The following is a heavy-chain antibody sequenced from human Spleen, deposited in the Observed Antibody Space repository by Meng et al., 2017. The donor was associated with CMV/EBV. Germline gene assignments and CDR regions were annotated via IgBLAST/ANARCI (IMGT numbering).Heavy chain of an antibody. CDR3: VRKSGSYSDY. V-gene: IGHV3-21*01. D-gene: IGHD1-26*01. CDR1: GFTFISYG. Sequence: GESLKISCAASGFTFISYGMSWVRQAPGKGLVWVSRTNHDGSDTIYADSLKGRFTISRDNAKNSLYLQMSGLRAEDTAVYYCVRKSGSYSDYWGQGTLVTVSS. CDR2: TNHDGSDT. J-gene: IGHJ4*02.